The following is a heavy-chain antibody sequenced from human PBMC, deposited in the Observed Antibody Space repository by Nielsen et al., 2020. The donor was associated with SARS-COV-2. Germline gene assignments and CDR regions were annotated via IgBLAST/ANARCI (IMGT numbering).Heavy chain of an antibody. CDR2: INPSGGST. J-gene: IGHJ6*02. V-gene: IGHV1-46*01. Sequence: ASVKVSCKASGYTFTSYYMHWVRQAPGQGLEWMGIINPSGGSTSYAQKFQGRVTITADESTSTAYMELSSLRSEDTAVYYCAKIGLSDYYGMDVWGQGTTVTVSS. D-gene: IGHD2-2*03. CDR3: AKIGLSDYYGMDV. CDR1: GYTFTSYY.